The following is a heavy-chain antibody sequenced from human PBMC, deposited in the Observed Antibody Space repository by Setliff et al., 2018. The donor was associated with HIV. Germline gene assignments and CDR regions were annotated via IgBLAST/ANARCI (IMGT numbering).Heavy chain of an antibody. Sequence: ASVKVSCKASGYSFTDYYVEWVRHAPGQGLEWMGWISPKTGATKDAEKFQGRVTMTSDTSTSTADMELFRLTSDDTAMYYCARGTLGRHFFDYWGLGTLGTVSS. CDR2: ISPKTGAT. V-gene: IGHV1-2*02. J-gene: IGHJ4*02. CDR3: ARGTLGRHFFDY. CDR1: GYSFTDYY. D-gene: IGHD7-27*01.